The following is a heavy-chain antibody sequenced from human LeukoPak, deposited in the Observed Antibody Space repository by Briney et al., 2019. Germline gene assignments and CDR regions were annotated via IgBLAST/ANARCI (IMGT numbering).Heavy chain of an antibody. V-gene: IGHV4-39*01. J-gene: IGHJ5*02. D-gene: IGHD6-19*01. CDR2: IYYSGST. CDR3: ASKSRIAVAGFDP. CDR1: GDSIDSGGFS. Sequence: KASETLSLTCVVSGDSIDSGGFSWSWIRQPPGKGLEWIGSIYYSGSTYYNPSLKSRVTISVDTSKNQFSLKLSSVTAADTAVYYCASKSRIAVAGFDPWGQGTLVTVSS.